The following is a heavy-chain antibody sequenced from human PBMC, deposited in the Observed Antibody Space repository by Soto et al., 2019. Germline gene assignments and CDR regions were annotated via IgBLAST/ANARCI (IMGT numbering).Heavy chain of an antibody. Sequence: QVQLVESGGGVVQPGRSLTLSCVASGFTLSNYGMHWVRQAPGKGLEWVAVIWYDGTTTYSADSVKGRFSISRDNSKNALFLQLSSLRAEDTAVYYCARNVVSSGSSRWFDTWGKGTLVTVSS. J-gene: IGHJ5*02. CDR3: ARNVVSSGSSRWFDT. CDR2: IWYDGTTT. D-gene: IGHD2-21*01. CDR1: GFTLSNYG. V-gene: IGHV3-33*01.